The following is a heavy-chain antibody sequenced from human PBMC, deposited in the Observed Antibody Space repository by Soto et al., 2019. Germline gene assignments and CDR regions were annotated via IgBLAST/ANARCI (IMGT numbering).Heavy chain of an antibody. CDR3: ARVGQQLEPALFDP. V-gene: IGHV4-38-2*01. CDR1: GYSIIRGYY. CDR2: IYHSGST. Sequence: SSETLSLTCAVSGYSIIRGYYWGCIRQPPGKGLEWIGSIYHSGSTYYNPSLKSRVTISVDTSKNQFSLKLSSVTAADTAVYYCARVGQQLEPALFDPWGQGTLVTVSS. D-gene: IGHD6-13*01. J-gene: IGHJ5*02.